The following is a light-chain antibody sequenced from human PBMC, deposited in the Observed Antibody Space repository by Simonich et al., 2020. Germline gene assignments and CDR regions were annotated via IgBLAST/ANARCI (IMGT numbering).Light chain of an antibody. J-gene: IGLJ2*01. CDR2: DGS. V-gene: IGLV2-23*03. CDR3: CSYAGSSTFG. CDR1: SSDVGSYNR. Sequence: QSALTQPASVSGSPGQSITISCTGTSSDVGSYNRFSWYQHHPGKAPKLMLYDGSKRPSGVSNRFAGTKSGNTASMTSSGLQAEDEADYDCCSYAGSSTFGFGGGTKLTVL.